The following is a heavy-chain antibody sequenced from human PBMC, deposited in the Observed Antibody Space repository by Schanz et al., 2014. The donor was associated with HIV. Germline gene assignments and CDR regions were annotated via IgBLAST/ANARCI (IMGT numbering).Heavy chain of an antibody. V-gene: IGHV3-53*01. CDR1: GFTVSNNY. CDR3: ATDPDPYRLTNSWPH. CDR2: IYSGGST. Sequence: EVQLVESGGGLIQPGGSLRLSCAASGFTVSNNYMSWVRQAPGKGLECVSVIYSGGSTSYADSVKCRFTISRNNSKTPRYLKMNRLRAEDTAVYYCATDPDPYRLTNSWPHWGQGTLVTVSS. D-gene: IGHD6-13*01. J-gene: IGHJ4*02.